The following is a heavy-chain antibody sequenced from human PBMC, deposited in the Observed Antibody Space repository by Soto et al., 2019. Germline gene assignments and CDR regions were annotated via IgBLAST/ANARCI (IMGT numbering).Heavy chain of an antibody. CDR3: ARHGGMYYDILTGYYSGDWFDP. Sequence: QVQLQESGPGLVKPSETLSLTCTVSGGSISSYYWSWIRQPPGKGLEWIGYIYYSGSTNYNPSLKSRVTISVDTSKNQFSRKLSSVTAADTAVYYCARHGGMYYDILTGYYSGDWFDPWGQGTLVTVSS. J-gene: IGHJ5*02. CDR2: IYYSGST. V-gene: IGHV4-59*08. CDR1: GGSISSYY. D-gene: IGHD3-9*01.